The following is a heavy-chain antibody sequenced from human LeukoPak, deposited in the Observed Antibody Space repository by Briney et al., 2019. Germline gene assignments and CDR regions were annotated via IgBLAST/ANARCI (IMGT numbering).Heavy chain of an antibody. CDR1: GFTFSSYS. D-gene: IGHD1-26*01. CDR3: AREDFHGGSYPRWSRNLFDY. Sequence: PGGSLRLSCAASGFTFSSYSMNWVRQAPGKGLEGVSSISSSSSYIYYADSVKGRFTISRDNAKNSLYLQMNSLRAEDTAVYYCAREDFHGGSYPRWSRNLFDYWGQGTLVTVSS. V-gene: IGHV3-21*01. CDR2: ISSSSSYI. J-gene: IGHJ4*02.